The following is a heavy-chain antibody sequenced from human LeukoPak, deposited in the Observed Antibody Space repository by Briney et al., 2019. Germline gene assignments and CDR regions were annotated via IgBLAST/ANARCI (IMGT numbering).Heavy chain of an antibody. J-gene: IGHJ4*02. Sequence: GGSLRLSCAASGFTFSSYGMHWVRQAPGKGLERVAVISYDGSNKYYADSVKGRFTISRDNPKNTLYLQMNSLRAEDTAVYYCAKDLRGHFDYWGQGTLVTVSS. D-gene: IGHD2-15*01. CDR3: AKDLRGHFDY. CDR1: GFTFSSYG. V-gene: IGHV3-30*18. CDR2: ISYDGSNK.